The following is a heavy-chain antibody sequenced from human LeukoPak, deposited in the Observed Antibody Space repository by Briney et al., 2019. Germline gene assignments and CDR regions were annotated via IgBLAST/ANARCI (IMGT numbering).Heavy chain of an antibody. CDR3: ARRLTVDY. Sequence: GGSLRLSCAASEFDFSSHAMTWVRQAPGKGLEWVANIKQDGSEKYYVDSVKGRFTISRDNAKNSLYLQMNSLRAEDTAVYYCARRLTVDYWGQGTLVTVSS. V-gene: IGHV3-7*01. CDR2: IKQDGSEK. D-gene: IGHD4/OR15-4a*01. J-gene: IGHJ4*02. CDR1: EFDFSSHA.